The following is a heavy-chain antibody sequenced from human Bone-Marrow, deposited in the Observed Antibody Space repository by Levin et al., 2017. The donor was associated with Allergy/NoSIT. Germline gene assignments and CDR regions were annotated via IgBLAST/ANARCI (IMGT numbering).Heavy chain of an antibody. V-gene: IGHV4-59*01. CDR3: ARSQSYYDSTSYYPWSSFGP. D-gene: IGHD3-22*01. Sequence: SETLSLTCTVSGGYISTYYWTWVRQPPGQGLEWIGYIYDTGNTHYNPSLKSRVTISVDTSKNQFSLKLSSVTAADTAVYYCARSQSYYDSTSYYPWSSFGPWGQGTLVTVSS. J-gene: IGHJ5*02. CDR1: GGYISTYY. CDR2: IYDTGNT.